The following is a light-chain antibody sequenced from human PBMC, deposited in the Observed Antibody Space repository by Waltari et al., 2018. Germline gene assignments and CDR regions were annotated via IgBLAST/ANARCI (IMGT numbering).Light chain of an antibody. V-gene: IGKV3-11*01. J-gene: IGKJ4*01. CDR2: DAS. Sequence: EIVLTQSPATLSLSPGERATLSCRASKSVSSYLAWYQQKPGQAPRLLIYDASNRATGIPARFSGCGSGTDFTLTISSLEPEDFAVYYCQQRSNWLTFGGGTKVEIK. CDR1: KSVSSY. CDR3: QQRSNWLT.